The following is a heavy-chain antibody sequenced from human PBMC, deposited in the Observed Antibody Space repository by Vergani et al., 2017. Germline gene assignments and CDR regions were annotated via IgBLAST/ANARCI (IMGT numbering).Heavy chain of an antibody. J-gene: IGHJ3*02. CDR3: ARAYSSSLVSLSAFDI. V-gene: IGHV3-23*03. D-gene: IGHD6-13*01. CDR2: IYSGGST. Sequence: EVQLLESGGGLVQPGGSLRLSCAASGFTFSSYAMSWVRQAPGKGLEWVSVIYSGGSTYYADSVKGRFTISRDNSKNTLYLQMNSLRAEDTAVYYCARAYSSSLVSLSAFDIWGQGTMVTVSS. CDR1: GFTFSSYA.